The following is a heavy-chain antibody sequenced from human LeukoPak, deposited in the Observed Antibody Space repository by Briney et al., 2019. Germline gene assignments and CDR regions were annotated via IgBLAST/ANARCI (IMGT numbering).Heavy chain of an antibody. CDR3: ARANYPYGRVNDAFDI. Sequence: GGSLRLSCAASGFTFSSYWMSWVRQAPGKGLEWVANIKQDGSEKYYVDSVKGRFTISRDNAKNSLYLQMNSLRAEDMALYFCARANYPYGRVNDAFDIWGQGTMVTVSS. J-gene: IGHJ3*02. D-gene: IGHD3-10*02. CDR2: IKQDGSEK. CDR1: GFTFSSYW. V-gene: IGHV3-7*03.